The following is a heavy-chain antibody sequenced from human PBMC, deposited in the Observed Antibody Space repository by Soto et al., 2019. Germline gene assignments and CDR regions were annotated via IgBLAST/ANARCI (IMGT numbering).Heavy chain of an antibody. CDR3: AKYSNQAGTAVDITPHY. V-gene: IGHV3-23*01. J-gene: IGHJ4*02. Sequence: GGSLRLSCAASGFTFSSYAMSWVRQAPGKGLEWVSAISGSGGSTYYADSVKGRFTISRDNSKNTLYLQMNSLRAEDTAVYYCAKYSNQAGTAVDITPHYWGEGTLSAVS. D-gene: IGHD3-3*01. CDR2: ISGSGGST. CDR1: GFTFSSYA.